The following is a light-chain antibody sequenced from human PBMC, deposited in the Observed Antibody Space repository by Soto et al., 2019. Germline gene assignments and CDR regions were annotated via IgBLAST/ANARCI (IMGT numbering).Light chain of an antibody. V-gene: IGKV1-39*01. Sequence: DIQLTQSPSSLSASVGDRVTITCRASQSIHTSLNWFQVQPGKAPKMLIFSVSSLQSGVPGRFSGSGSGADFSHTISSRQPEDFATCAGRQTWRKSGTVGGGTRVE. CDR1: QSIHTS. J-gene: IGKJ4*01. CDR2: SVS. CDR3: RQTWRKSGT.